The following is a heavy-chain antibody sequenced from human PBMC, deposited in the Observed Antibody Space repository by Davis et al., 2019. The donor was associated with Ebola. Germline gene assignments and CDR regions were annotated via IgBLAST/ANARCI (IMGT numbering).Heavy chain of an antibody. CDR1: GFTFSSYA. CDR2: ISYDGSNK. CDR3: ARDRHSSGWSSRY. Sequence: PGGSLRLSCAASGFTFSSYAMHWVRQAPGKGLEWVAVISYDGSNKYYADSVKGRFTISRDNSKNTLYQQMNSLRAEDTAVYYCARDRHSSGWSSRYWGQGTLVTVSS. D-gene: IGHD6-19*01. J-gene: IGHJ4*02. V-gene: IGHV3-30-3*01.